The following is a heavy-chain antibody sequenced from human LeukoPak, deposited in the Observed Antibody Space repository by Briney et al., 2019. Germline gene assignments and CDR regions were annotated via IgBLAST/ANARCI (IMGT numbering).Heavy chain of an antibody. J-gene: IGHJ5*02. D-gene: IGHD3-9*01. Sequence: PGGSLRLSCAASGFTFSSYEMNWIRQAPGKGLEWVSYISSSGSTIYYADSVKGRFTISRDNAKNSLYLQMNNLRVEDTAVYYCARAPTKFRRDWFDPWGQGTLVTVS. CDR2: ISSSGSTI. CDR1: GFTFSSYE. V-gene: IGHV3-48*03. CDR3: ARAPTKFRRDWFDP.